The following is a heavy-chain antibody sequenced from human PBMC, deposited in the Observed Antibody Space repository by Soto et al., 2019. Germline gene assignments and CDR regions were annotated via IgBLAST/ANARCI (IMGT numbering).Heavy chain of an antibody. Sequence: VQLVESGGGVVQPGRSLRLSCESSGFTLTSYSLYWVRQPPGKGLEWVALISKDGGSEYYADSVRGRFAISRDHSKSTLYLEMNSLRSQDTAIYFCARVIGFGDLSPRRYYHYTLDVWGRGTTVTVSS. CDR2: ISKDGGSE. CDR1: GFTLTSYS. D-gene: IGHD3-10*01. J-gene: IGHJ6*02. V-gene: IGHV3-30*09. CDR3: ARVIGFGDLSPRRYYHYTLDV.